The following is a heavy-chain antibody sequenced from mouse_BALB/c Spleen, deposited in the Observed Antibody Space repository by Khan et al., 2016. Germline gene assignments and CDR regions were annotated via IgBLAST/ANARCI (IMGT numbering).Heavy chain of an antibody. CDR1: GYSITSGYS. V-gene: IGHV3-1*02. CDR2: IHYSGST. J-gene: IGHJ4*01. D-gene: IGHD3-1*01. CDR3: ARWGRTARAYYHVMDY. Sequence: EVQLQESGPDLVKPSQSLSLTCTVTGYSITSGYSWHWIRQFPGNKLEWMGYIHYSGSTNYNPSLKSRISITRDTSKNQFLLQLNSVTTEDKATXYCARWGRTARAYYHVMDYWGQGTSVTVSS.